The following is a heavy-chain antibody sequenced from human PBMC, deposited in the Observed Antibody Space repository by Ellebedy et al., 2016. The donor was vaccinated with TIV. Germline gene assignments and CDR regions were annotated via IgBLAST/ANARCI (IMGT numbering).Heavy chain of an antibody. CDR3: ARDFGVRRFGELLP. D-gene: IGHD3-10*01. CDR1: GYTFTSYY. J-gene: IGHJ4*02. V-gene: IGHV1-46*04. Sequence: AASVKVSCKASGYTFTSYYMHWVRQAPGQGLEWMGIINPSGGSTSYAQKLQGRVTMTRDTSTSTAYMELRSLRSDDTAVYYCARDFGVRRFGELLPWGQGTLVTVSS. CDR2: INPSGGST.